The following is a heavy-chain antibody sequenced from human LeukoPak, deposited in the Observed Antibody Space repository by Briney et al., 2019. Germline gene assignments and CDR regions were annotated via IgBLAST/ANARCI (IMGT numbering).Heavy chain of an antibody. D-gene: IGHD1-7*01. Sequence: GGSLRLSCEVSGFTFRIYWMSWVRRAPGKGPERVANINQDGSEKYYVDSVKGRFTISRDNAENSLYLQLNSLRADDTAVYFCARAPDAGTTDYWGQGTLVTVSS. V-gene: IGHV3-7*01. CDR2: INQDGSEK. CDR3: ARAPDAGTTDY. CDR1: GFTFRIYW. J-gene: IGHJ4*02.